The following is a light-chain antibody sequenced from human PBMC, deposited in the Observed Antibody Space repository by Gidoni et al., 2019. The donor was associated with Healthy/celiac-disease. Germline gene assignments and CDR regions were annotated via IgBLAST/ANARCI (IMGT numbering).Light chain of an antibody. CDR1: QSVSSN. J-gene: IGKJ1*01. V-gene: IGKV3-15*01. CDR2: GAS. CDR3: QQYSNWPPWT. Sequence: AITPSPATLSVSPGERATLSCRASQSVSSNLAWYQQKPGQAPRLLIYGASTRATGIPARFSGSGSGTEFTLTISSLQSEDFAVYYCQQYSNWPPWTFGQGTKVEIK.